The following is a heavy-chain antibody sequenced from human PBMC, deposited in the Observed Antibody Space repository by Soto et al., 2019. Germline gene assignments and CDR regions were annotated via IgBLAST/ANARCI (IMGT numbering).Heavy chain of an antibody. CDR2: ISPKSGSI. D-gene: IGHD3-22*01. J-gene: IGHJ6*02. Sequence: GASVKVSCKTSGYTFTRNGISWVRQAPGQGLEWMGWISPKSGSIKYAQKFQGRVIMTTDTSTSTAYMELRSLRSDDTAVYYCVKDRDSNSWPSRDVWGPGTTVTVYS. CDR1: GYTFTRNG. CDR3: VKDRDSNSWPSRDV. V-gene: IGHV1-18*01.